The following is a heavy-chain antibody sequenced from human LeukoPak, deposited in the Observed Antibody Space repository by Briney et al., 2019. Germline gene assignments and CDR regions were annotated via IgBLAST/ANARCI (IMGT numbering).Heavy chain of an antibody. CDR3: ARRVGWSGYYFFDP. Sequence: SETLSLTCTVSGGSISSGSYYWSWIRQPAGKGLEWIGRIYTSGSTNYNPSLKSRVTISVDTSKNRFSLKLSSVTAADTAVYYCARRVGWSGYYFFDPWGQGTLVTVSS. V-gene: IGHV4-61*02. CDR1: GGSISSGSYY. CDR2: IYTSGST. J-gene: IGHJ5*02. D-gene: IGHD3-3*01.